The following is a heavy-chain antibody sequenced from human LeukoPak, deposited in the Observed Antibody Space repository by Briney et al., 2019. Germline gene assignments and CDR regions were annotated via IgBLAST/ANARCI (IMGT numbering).Heavy chain of an antibody. CDR2: IYYSGST. Sequence: SETLSLTCTVSGGSISSYYWSWIRQPPGKGLEWVGYIYYSGSTNYNPSLKSRFTISLDTSNNQFSLKLSSVTAADTAVYYCATTGGLTPDAFDIWGQGTMVTVSS. J-gene: IGHJ3*02. V-gene: IGHV4-59*08. D-gene: IGHD4/OR15-4a*01. CDR3: ATTGGLTPDAFDI. CDR1: GGSISSYY.